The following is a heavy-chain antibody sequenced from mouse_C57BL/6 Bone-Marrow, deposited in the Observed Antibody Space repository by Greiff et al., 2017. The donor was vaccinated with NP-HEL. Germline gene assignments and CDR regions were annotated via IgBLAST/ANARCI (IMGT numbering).Heavy chain of an antibody. D-gene: IGHD2-1*01. V-gene: IGHV5-6*02. J-gene: IGHJ2*01. Sequence: EVKLVDSGGDLVKPGGSLKLSCAASGFTFSSYGMSWVRQTPDKRLEWVATISSGGSYTYYPDSVKGRFTISRDNAKNTLYLQMSSLKSEDTAMYYCARRALYFGYFDYWGQGTTLTVSS. CDR1: GFTFSSYG. CDR2: ISSGGSYT. CDR3: ARRALYFGYFDY.